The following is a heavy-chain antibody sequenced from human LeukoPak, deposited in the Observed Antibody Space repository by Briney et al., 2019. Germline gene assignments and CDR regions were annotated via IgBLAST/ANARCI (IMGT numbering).Heavy chain of an antibody. V-gene: IGHV3-30*18. J-gene: IGHJ6*04. CDR1: GFTVSSNY. CDR3: AKDSGSGRGLYYYGMDV. D-gene: IGHD3-10*01. CDR2: ISSDGNNT. Sequence: GGSLRLSCAASGFTVSSNYMSWVRQAPGKGLEWVAVISSDGNNTYYADSVKGRFTISRDNSKNTLYLQMDSLRAEDTAVYYCAKDSGSGRGLYYYGMDVWGKGTTVPVSS.